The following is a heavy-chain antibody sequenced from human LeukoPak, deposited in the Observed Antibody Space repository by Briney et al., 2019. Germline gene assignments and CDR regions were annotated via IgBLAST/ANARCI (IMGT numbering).Heavy chain of an antibody. J-gene: IGHJ4*02. Sequence: GGSLRLSCAASGFTFSSYSMNWVRQAPGKGLEWVSSINNSSSYIYYADSVKARFTISRDNAKNSLYLQMNSLRAEDTAVYYCARDTTYYYGSGSDYWGQGTLVTVSS. CDR3: ARDTTYYYGSGSDY. V-gene: IGHV3-21*01. CDR1: GFTFSSYS. CDR2: INNSSSYI. D-gene: IGHD3-10*01.